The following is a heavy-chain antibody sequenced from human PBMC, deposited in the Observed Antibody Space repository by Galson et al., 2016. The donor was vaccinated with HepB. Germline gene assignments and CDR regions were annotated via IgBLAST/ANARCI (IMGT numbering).Heavy chain of an antibody. CDR2: IWYDGSNK. CDR3: ARERGIAAAATLDY. CDR1: GFTFSRSG. J-gene: IGHJ4*02. V-gene: IGHV3-33*01. D-gene: IGHD6-13*01. Sequence: SLRLSCAASGFTFSRSGMHWVRQAPGKGLEWVALIWYDGSNKYYADSVKGRFTISRDNSRNTLFLQMNRLRAEDTGLYYCARERGIAAAATLDYWGQGTLVTVSS.